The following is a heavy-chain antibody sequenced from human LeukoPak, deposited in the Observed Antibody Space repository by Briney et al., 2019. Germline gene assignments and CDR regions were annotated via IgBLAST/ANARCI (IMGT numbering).Heavy chain of an antibody. J-gene: IGHJ4*02. V-gene: IGHV3-74*01. CDR1: GFPFSNYW. CDR2: MNSDGSST. CDR3: VAVSRSSGREYFDY. Sequence: GGSLRLSCAASGFPFSNYWMHWVRQAPGKGLVWVSRMNSDGSSTSYADSVKGRFTISRDNAKNTLYLQMNSLRVEDAAVYYCVAVSRSSGREYFDYWGPGTLVTVSS. D-gene: IGHD6-19*01.